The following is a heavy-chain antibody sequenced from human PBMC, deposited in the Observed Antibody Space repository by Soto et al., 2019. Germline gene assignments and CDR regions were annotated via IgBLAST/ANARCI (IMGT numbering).Heavy chain of an antibody. V-gene: IGHV1-2*02. D-gene: IGHD6-25*01. Sequence: GASVKVSCKPSGYTFTANYIHWVRQAPGQGLEWMGWMATSSGGTRFAQNFQGRVTMTRDTSIATAYMELTTLTLDDTAIYYCARGSGSSWFDYWGRGTQVTVSS. CDR2: MATSSGGT. CDR1: GYTFTANY. CDR3: ARGSGSSWFDY. J-gene: IGHJ4*02.